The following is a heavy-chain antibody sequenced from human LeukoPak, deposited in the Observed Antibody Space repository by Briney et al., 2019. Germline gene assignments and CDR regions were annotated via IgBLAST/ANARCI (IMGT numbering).Heavy chain of an antibody. CDR3: ARDDADVFAIFDY. Sequence: ASVKVSCKASGGTFSSYAISWVRQAPGQGLEWMGRIIPILAIANYAQKFQGRVTITADKSTSTAYMELSSLRSEDTAVYYCARDDADVFAIFDYWGQGTLVTVSS. CDR2: IIPILAIA. D-gene: IGHD2-21*01. V-gene: IGHV1-69*04. J-gene: IGHJ4*02. CDR1: GGTFSSYA.